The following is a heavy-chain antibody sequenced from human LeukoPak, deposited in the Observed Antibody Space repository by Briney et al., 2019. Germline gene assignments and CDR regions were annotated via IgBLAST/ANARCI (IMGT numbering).Heavy chain of an antibody. J-gene: IGHJ4*02. D-gene: IGHD2-8*01. V-gene: IGHV2-5*01. CDR3: ARILGYCTNGVCYYYFDY. CDR1: GFSLSTSGVG. CDR2: IYWNDDK. Sequence: SGPTLVKPTQTLTLTCTFSGFSLSTSGVGVGWSRQPSGKALEWLALIYWNDDKRYSPSLKSRLTITKDTSKNQVVLTMTNMDPVDTATYYCARILGYCTNGVCYYYFDYWGQGTLVTVSS.